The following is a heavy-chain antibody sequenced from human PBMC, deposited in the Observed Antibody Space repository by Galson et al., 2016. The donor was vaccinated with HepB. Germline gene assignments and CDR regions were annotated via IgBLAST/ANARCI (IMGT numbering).Heavy chain of an antibody. CDR2: ITIYNGNT. CDR1: GYSFSKYG. CDR3: TRYGYCSGTSCPDFDF. V-gene: IGHV1-18*04. Sequence: SVKVSCKASGYSFSKYGMSWVRQAPGQGLEWMGWITIYNGNTKYAQKFQGRVTMTTDTSTSTAYMEMRSLRSDDTAIYFCTRYGYCSGTSCPDFDFWGQGTLVTVS. J-gene: IGHJ4*02. D-gene: IGHD2-2*03.